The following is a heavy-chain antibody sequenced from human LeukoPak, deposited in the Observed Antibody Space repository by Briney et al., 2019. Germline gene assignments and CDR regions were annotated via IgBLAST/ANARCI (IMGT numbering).Heavy chain of an antibody. Sequence: EASVKVSCKASGYTFTSYGFSWVRQAPGRALEWLGWISPYNGNTNYAQRLQGRVTMTTDTSTSTVYMELRSLRSDDTALYYCAREPDRGAFDIWGQGTLVTVSS. J-gene: IGHJ3*02. CDR1: GYTFTSYG. V-gene: IGHV1-18*01. CDR2: ISPYNGNT. CDR3: AREPDRGAFDI. D-gene: IGHD3-16*02.